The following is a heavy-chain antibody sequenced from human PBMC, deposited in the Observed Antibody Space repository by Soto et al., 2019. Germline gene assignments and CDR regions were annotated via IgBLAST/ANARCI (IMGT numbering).Heavy chain of an antibody. CDR2: ISAYNDYT. CDR3: ARGGYYDKVWGKMNYYGLDV. D-gene: IGHD3-16*01. Sequence: ASVKVSCEASGYTFIRYGITCVRQAPEQGLEWMGWISAYNDYTNYAQKLQGRVTMTTDTSTSTVYMELRSLRSDDTAVYYCARGGYYDKVWGKMNYYGLDVWGQGTTVTVSS. V-gene: IGHV1-18*01. J-gene: IGHJ6*02. CDR1: GYTFIRYG.